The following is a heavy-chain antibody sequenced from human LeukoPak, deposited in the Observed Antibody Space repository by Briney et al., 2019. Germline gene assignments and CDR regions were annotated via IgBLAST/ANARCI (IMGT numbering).Heavy chain of an antibody. V-gene: IGHV3-30*03. CDR3: ARDVNNYFDY. CDR2: ISHDLTYQ. Sequence: GGSLRLSCAASGFTFSSYGMHWVRQAPGKGLEWVAVISHDLTYQAYADSVKGRFTISRDDSKNTLYVQMNSLRTEDTALYYCARDVNNYFDYWGLGTLVTVSS. J-gene: IGHJ4*02. CDR1: GFTFSSYG.